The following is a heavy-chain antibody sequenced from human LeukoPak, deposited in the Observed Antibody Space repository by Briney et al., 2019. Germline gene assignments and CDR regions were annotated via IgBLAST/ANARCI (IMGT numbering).Heavy chain of an antibody. J-gene: IGHJ4*02. V-gene: IGHV1-69*13. CDR3: ARDLQDWGSRDPIIFDY. CDR2: IIPIFGTA. CDR1: GGTFSSYA. Sequence: GASVKVSCKASGGTFSSYAISWVRQAPGQGLEWMGGIIPIFGTANYAQKFQGRVTITADASTSTAYMELSSPRSEDTAVYYCARDLQDWGSRDPIIFDYWGQGTLVTVSS. D-gene: IGHD7-27*01.